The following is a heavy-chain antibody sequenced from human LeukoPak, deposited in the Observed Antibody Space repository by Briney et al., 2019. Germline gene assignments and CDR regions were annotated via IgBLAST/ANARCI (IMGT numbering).Heavy chain of an antibody. CDR1: GYTFTIYG. D-gene: IGHD2-2*01. CDR3: ARALKGYQLRYNGFDP. J-gene: IGHJ5*02. V-gene: IGHV1-18*01. CDR2: VSTYNTNT. Sequence: SVTLSCKASGYTFTIYGISWVRKAPGQGLELMGCVSTYNTNTNYAKMLQGRVTMTTDTSTSKAYMELRSLRSDDTAVYYCARALKGYQLRYNGFDPWGQGTLVTVSS.